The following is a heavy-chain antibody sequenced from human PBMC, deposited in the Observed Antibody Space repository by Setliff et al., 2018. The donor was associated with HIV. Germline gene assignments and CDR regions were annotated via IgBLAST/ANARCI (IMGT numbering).Heavy chain of an antibody. Sequence: LSLTCTVSGDSITNSMYYWSWIRQPPGKGLEFIGSIHYNDGKTYYNAALRSRVTISADTSKNQFSLKLNSVPAADTAAYYCASRIYYYDSSRLLREEGFDPWGQGTLGSVSS. D-gene: IGHD3-22*01. CDR1: GDSITNSMYY. CDR3: ASRIYYYDSSRLLREEGFDP. CDR2: IHYNDGKT. J-gene: IGHJ5*02. V-gene: IGHV4-39*01.